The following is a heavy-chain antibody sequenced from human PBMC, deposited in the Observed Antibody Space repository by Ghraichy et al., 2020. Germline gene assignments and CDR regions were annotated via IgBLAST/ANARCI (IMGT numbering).Heavy chain of an antibody. CDR3: ARDRVAAYSYYYYGMDV. J-gene: IGHJ6*02. Sequence: GGSLRLSCAASGFTFSSYAMSWVRQAPGKGLEWVSAISGSGGSTYYADSVKGRFTISRDNSKNTLYLQMNSLRAEDTAVYYCARDRVAAYSYYYYGMDVWSQGTTVTVSS. V-gene: IGHV3-23*01. D-gene: IGHD2-15*01. CDR1: GFTFSSYA. CDR2: ISGSGGST.